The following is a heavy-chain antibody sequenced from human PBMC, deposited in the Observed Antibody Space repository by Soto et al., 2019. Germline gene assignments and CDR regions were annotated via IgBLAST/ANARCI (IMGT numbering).Heavy chain of an antibody. D-gene: IGHD3-22*01. V-gene: IGHV1-69*13. CDR2: IIPIFGTA. CDR1: GGTFSSYA. J-gene: IGHJ5*02. Sequence: SVKVSCKASGGTFSSYAISWVRQAPGQGLEWMGGIIPIFGTANYAQKFQGRVTITADESTSTAYMELSSLRSEDTAVYYCAREQSYYDSSGYYNWFDPWGQGTLVTVSS. CDR3: AREQSYYDSSGYYNWFDP.